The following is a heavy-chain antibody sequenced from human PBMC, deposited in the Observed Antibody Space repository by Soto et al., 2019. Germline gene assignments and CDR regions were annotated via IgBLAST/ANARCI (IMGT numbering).Heavy chain of an antibody. CDR3: ARVDTAMVTLYYYYGMDV. CDR2: INAGNGNT. Sequence: ASVKVSCKASGYTFTSYAMHWVRQAPGQRLEWMGWINAGNGNTKYSQKFQGRVTITRDTSASTAYMELSSLRSEDTAVYYCARVDTAMVTLYYYYGMDVWGQGTTVTVSS. CDR1: GYTFTSYA. V-gene: IGHV1-3*01. D-gene: IGHD5-18*01. J-gene: IGHJ6*02.